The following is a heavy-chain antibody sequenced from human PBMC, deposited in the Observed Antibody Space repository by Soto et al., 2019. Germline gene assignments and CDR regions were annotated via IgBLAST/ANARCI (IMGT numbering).Heavy chain of an antibody. CDR3: ARDWGPIVVVPAALGGNWFDP. J-gene: IGHJ5*02. CDR1: GGTFSCYT. CDR2: IIPILGIA. Sequence: QVQLVQSGAEVKKPGSSVKVSCKASGGTFSCYTISWVRQAPGQGLEWMGRIIPILGIANYAQKFQGRVTITADKSTSTAYMELSSLRSEDTAVYYCARDWGPIVVVPAALGGNWFDPWGQGTLVTVSS. D-gene: IGHD2-2*01. V-gene: IGHV1-69*08.